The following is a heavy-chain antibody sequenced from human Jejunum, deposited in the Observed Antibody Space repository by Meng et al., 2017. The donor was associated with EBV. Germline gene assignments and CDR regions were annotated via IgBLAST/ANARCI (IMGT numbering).Heavy chain of an antibody. CDR1: SGSIFSSNW. CDR3: ASIHPSIDS. CDR2: IYHSGST. D-gene: IGHD2-21*01. V-gene: IGHV4-4*02. Sequence: LKESGPELWRLSGTRSLPCPVSSGSIFSSNWWTWVRQPPGKGLEWIGEIYHSGSTNYNPSLKSRITMSLDKSKNQFSLKLRSVTAADTAVYYCASIHPSIDSWGPGTLVTVSS. J-gene: IGHJ4*02.